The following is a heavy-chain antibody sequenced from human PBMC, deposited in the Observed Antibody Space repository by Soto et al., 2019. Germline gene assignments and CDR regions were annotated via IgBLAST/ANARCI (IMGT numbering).Heavy chain of an antibody. V-gene: IGHV3-49*04. CDR1: GFTFGDYA. D-gene: IGHD3-10*01. CDR2: IRSKAYGGTT. CDR3: TRDLRWFGELLAIDY. J-gene: IGHJ4*02. Sequence: GGSLRLSCTASGFTFGDYAMSWVRQAPGKGLEGAGFIRSKAYGGTTEYAASVKGRFTISRDDSKSIAYLQMNSLKTEDTAVYYCTRDLRWFGELLAIDYWGQGTLVTVSS.